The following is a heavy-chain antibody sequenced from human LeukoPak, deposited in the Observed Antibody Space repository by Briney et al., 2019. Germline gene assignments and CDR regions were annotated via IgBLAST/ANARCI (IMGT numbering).Heavy chain of an antibody. J-gene: IGHJ5*02. V-gene: IGHV4-39*01. CDR3: ARIIRTAGYYSNPKSGSFDL. D-gene: IGHD3-22*01. Sequence: SEILSLTCTVSGASIRANHHYWAWVRQPPGKGLEWIGTIFSSGTAYYNPSLRTRVSISVDTSKNEFSLRLSAVTAADTGLYYCARIIRTAGYYSNPKSGSFDLWGQGILVTVSS. CDR2: IFSSGTA. CDR1: GASIRANHHY.